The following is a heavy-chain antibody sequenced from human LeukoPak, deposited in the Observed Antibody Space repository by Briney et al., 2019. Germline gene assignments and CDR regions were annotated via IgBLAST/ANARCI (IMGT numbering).Heavy chain of an antibody. CDR1: GFTFSSYA. CDR3: ARDRAGSYSVLLS. CDR2: ISYDGSNK. Sequence: PGGSLGLSCAASGFTFSSYAMHWVRQAPGKGLEWVAVISYDGSNKYYADSVKGRFTISRDNSKNTLYLQMNSLRAEDTAVYYCARDRAGSYSVLLSWGQGTLVTVSS. D-gene: IGHD1-26*01. J-gene: IGHJ4*02. V-gene: IGHV3-30-3*01.